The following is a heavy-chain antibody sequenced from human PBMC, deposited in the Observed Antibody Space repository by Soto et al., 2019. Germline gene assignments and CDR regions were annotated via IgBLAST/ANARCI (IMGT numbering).Heavy chain of an antibody. CDR1: GYTFTGYY. CDR2: INPNSGGT. Sequence: ASVKVFCKASGYTFTGYYMHWVRQAPGQGLERMGWINPNSGGTNYAQKFQGWVTMTRDTSISTAYMAMSWLRSDDTAVYYCASGSPRIAARRKGGWFDPWGQGTLVTVSS. D-gene: IGHD6-6*01. J-gene: IGHJ5*02. CDR3: ASGSPRIAARRKGGWFDP. V-gene: IGHV1-2*04.